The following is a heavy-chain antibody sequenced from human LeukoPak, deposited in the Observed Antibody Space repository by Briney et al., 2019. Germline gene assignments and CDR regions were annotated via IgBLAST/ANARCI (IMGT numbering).Heavy chain of an antibody. CDR2: MNPNSGNT. J-gene: IGHJ4*02. CDR3: ARGEVGYSYGYGGYSGDY. Sequence: ASVKVSCKASGYPFTSYDINWVRQATGQGLEWMGWMNPNSGNTGYAQKFQGRVTMTRNTSISTAYMELSSLRSEDTAVYYCARGEVGYSYGYGGYSGDYWGQGTLVTVSS. D-gene: IGHD5-18*01. V-gene: IGHV1-8*01. CDR1: GYPFTSYD.